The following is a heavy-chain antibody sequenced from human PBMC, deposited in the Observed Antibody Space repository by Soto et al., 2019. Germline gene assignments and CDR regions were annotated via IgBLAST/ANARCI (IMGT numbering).Heavy chain of an antibody. CDR3: ARHDCISTSCYYYYYYGMDV. D-gene: IGHD2-2*01. CDR1: GGTFSSYA. Sequence: SVKVSCKASGGTFSSYAISWVRQAPGQGLEWMGGIIPIFGTANYAQKFQGRVTITADESTSTAYMELSSLRSEDAAVYYCARHDCISTSCYYYYYYGMDVWGQGTTVTVSS. CDR2: IIPIFGTA. V-gene: IGHV1-69*13. J-gene: IGHJ6*02.